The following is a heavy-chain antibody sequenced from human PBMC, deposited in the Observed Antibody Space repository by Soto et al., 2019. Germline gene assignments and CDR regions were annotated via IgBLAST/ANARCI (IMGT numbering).Heavy chain of an antibody. CDR2: INHSGST. CDR1: GGSFSGYY. D-gene: IGHD4-17*01. Sequence: SETLSLTCAVYGGSFSGYYWSWIRQPPGKGLEWIGEINHSGSTNYNPSLKSRVTISVDTSKNLFSLKLSSVTAADTAVYYCARVGRDDYGDYVDAFDIWGQGTMVTVSS. V-gene: IGHV4-34*01. J-gene: IGHJ3*02. CDR3: ARVGRDDYGDYVDAFDI.